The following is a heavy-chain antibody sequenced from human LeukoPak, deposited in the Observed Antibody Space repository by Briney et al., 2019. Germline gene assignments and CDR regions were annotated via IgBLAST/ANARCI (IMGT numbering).Heavy chain of an antibody. V-gene: IGHV3-30*18. CDR1: GFTFSSYG. CDR2: ISYDGSNK. D-gene: IGHD3-22*01. Sequence: GGSLRLSCAASGFTFSSYGMHWVRQAPGKGLEWVAVISYDGSNKYYADSVKGRFTISRDNSKNTLYLQMNSLRAEDTAVYYCAKEHSSGYYCSPYGAFDIWGQGTMVTVSS. CDR3: AKEHSSGYYCSPYGAFDI. J-gene: IGHJ3*02.